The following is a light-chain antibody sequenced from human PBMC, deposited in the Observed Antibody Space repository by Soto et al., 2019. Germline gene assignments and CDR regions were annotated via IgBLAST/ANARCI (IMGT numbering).Light chain of an antibody. J-gene: IGKJ1*01. CDR2: AAS. CDR1: QSIFNY. Sequence: DIQITQSPYSLSAAVGDRVTITCRASQSIFNYLNWYQQKPGKAPKVLIYAASSLQSGVPSRFSGSGSGTDFTLTISSLQPEDFATYYCQQGYSTPRTFGQGTKVEIK. CDR3: QQGYSTPRT. V-gene: IGKV1-39*01.